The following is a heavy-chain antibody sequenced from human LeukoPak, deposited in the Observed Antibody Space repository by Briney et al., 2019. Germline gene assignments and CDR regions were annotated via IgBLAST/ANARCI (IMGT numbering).Heavy chain of an antibody. CDR2: IIPIFGAA. J-gene: IGHJ4*02. CDR1: GGTFSSYA. Sequence: SVKASCKASGGTFSSYAISWVRQAPGQGLEWMGGIIPIFGAANYAQKFQGRVTITADESTSTAYMELSSLRSEDTAVYYCARYYSGWYYFDYWGQGTLVTVSS. V-gene: IGHV1-69*01. CDR3: ARYYSGWYYFDY. D-gene: IGHD6-19*01.